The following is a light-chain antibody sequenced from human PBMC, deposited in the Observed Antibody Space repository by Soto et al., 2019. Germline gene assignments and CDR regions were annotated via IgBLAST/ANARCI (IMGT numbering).Light chain of an antibody. CDR2: GAS. CDR1: QSIINY. J-gene: IGKJ4*01. V-gene: IGKV3-11*01. Sequence: EMVLTQSPATLCLSPGERASHSCRASQSIINYLAWYQQKPGQAPRLLIYGASSRATGIPARFSGSGSGTDFPLTISRQEPEHFAVYYCQQFSSYPLTFGGGTKVDIK. CDR3: QQFSSYPLT.